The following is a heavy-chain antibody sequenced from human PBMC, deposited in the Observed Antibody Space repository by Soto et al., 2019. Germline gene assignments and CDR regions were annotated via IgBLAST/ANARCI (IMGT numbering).Heavy chain of an antibody. J-gene: IGHJ5*02. V-gene: IGHV4-31*03. CDR2: IYQNGTT. CDR1: GGSITSGGYY. D-gene: IGHD2-2*01. CDR3: AMVRGSQLLGCFDT. Sequence: QVQLQESGPGLVNPSQHLSLTCTVSGGSITSGGYYWSWIRQHPGKGLEWIGYIYQNGTTYYNPSLKRRVTISVDTSKNQFSLELTPVTPADTAVHDCAMVRGSQLLGCFDTWGQGPRVTVSS.